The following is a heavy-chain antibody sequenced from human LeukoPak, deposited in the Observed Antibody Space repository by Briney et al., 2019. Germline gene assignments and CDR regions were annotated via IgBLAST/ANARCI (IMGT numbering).Heavy chain of an antibody. D-gene: IGHD2-2*01. CDR3: ARLIVVVPAADDY. Sequence: ASVKVSCKASGYTFTSYYMHWVRQTPGQGLEWMGIINPSGGSTSYAQKFQGRVTMTRDMSTSTVYMELSSLRSEDTAVYYCARLIVVVPAADDYWGQGTLVTVSS. J-gene: IGHJ4*02. CDR2: INPSGGST. V-gene: IGHV1-46*01. CDR1: GYTFTSYY.